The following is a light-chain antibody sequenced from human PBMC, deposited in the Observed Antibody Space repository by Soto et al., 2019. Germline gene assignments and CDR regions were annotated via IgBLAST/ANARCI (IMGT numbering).Light chain of an antibody. V-gene: IGKV3-11*01. Sequence: EGVLTQCAATLSFTPGERSTLSCMASQSVSSYLAWYQQKPGQAPRLLIYDASNRATGIPARFSGSGSGTDFTLTISSLEPEDFALYYCQQRSTWPWPSGQGTKVDTK. CDR3: QQRSTWPWP. J-gene: IGKJ1*01. CDR2: DAS. CDR1: QSVSSY.